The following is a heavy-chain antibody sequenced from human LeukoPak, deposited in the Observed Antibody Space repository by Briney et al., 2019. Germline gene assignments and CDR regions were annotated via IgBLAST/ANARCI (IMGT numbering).Heavy chain of an antibody. CDR1: GFTFSSYG. Sequence: GGSLRLSCAASGFTFSSYGMHWVRQAPGKGLEWVAVISNDGSNIQYADSAKGRFTISRDNSKNTVYLQMNSLRSEDTAVYYCAKDPYRVIVATGNYLDPWGQGTLVTVSS. J-gene: IGHJ5*02. D-gene: IGHD2-21*01. CDR3: AKDPYRVIVATGNYLDP. V-gene: IGHV3-30*18. CDR2: ISNDGSNI.